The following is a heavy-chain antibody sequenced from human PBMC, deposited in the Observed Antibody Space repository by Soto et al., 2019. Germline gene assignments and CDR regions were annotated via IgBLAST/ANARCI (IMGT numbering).Heavy chain of an antibody. V-gene: IGHV1-69*01. CDR2: IIPIFGTA. D-gene: IGHD1-20*01. CDR3: AREPVPYNWNDRGYAFDI. Sequence: QVQLVQSGAEVKKPGSSVKVSCKASGGTFSSYAISWVRQAPGQGLEWMGGIIPIFGTANYAQKFQGRVKITADESTSTAYMELSSLRSEDTAVYYCAREPVPYNWNDRGYAFDIWGQGTMVTVSS. J-gene: IGHJ3*02. CDR1: GGTFSSYA.